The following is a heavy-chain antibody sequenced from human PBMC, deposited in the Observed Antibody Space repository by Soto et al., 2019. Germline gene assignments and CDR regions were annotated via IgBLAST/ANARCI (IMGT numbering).Heavy chain of an antibody. CDR3: VRDGWAVAEN. CDR1: GFTFSSFW. J-gene: IGHJ4*02. D-gene: IGHD6-19*01. V-gene: IGHV3-74*01. CDR2: IKSDGTNT. Sequence: EVQLVESGGGPVQPGGSLRLSCASSGFTFSSFWMHWVRQGPGMGLVWVSGIKSDGTNTAYADSVRGRFTISRDNAKDTLYLQMNSLRAEDTAVYYCVRDGWAVAENWGQGTLVTVSS.